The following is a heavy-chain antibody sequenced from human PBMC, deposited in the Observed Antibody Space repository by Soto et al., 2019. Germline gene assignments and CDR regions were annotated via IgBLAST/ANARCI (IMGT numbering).Heavy chain of an antibody. V-gene: IGHV5-51*01. CDR1: GYRFTSYW. CDR2: IYPGDSDT. Sequence: GESLNISCEDSGYRFTSYWIAWVRQMPGKGLEWVGVIYPGDSDTRYSPSVRGQVTISADKSISHVYLQWSSLKASDTAMYYCARNRLRQYYYGMDVWGQGTTVTVSS. CDR3: ARNRLRQYYYGMDV. J-gene: IGHJ6*02. D-gene: IGHD3-10*01.